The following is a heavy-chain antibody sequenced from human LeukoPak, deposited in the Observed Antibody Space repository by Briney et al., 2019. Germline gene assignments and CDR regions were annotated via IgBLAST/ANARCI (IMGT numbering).Heavy chain of an antibody. CDR2: ISSSSRYI. Sequence: GGSLRLSSAASGFTFSIYSMNWVRQAPGKVLEWVSSISSSSRYIYYADSVKGRFTISRDNAKNSLYLQMNSLRAEDTAVYYCARDPRGYSYGGFDYWGQGTLVTVSS. D-gene: IGHD5-18*01. CDR1: GFTFSIYS. V-gene: IGHV3-21*01. CDR3: ARDPRGYSYGGFDY. J-gene: IGHJ4*02.